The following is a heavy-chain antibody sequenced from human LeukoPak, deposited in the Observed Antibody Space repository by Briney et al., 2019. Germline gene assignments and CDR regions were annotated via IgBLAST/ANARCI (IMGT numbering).Heavy chain of an antibody. CDR3: ARDSYYYDSSGYGAFDI. V-gene: IGHV3-21*04. Sequence: GGSLRLSCAASGFTFSSYSMNWVRQAPGKGLEWASSISSSSSYIYYADSVKGRFTISRDNAKNSLYLQMNSLRAEDTAVYYCARDSYYYDSSGYGAFDIWGQGTMVTVSS. J-gene: IGHJ3*02. D-gene: IGHD3-22*01. CDR1: GFTFSSYS. CDR2: ISSSSSYI.